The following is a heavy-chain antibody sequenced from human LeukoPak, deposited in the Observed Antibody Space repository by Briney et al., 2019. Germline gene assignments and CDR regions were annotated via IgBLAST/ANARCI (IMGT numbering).Heavy chain of an antibody. CDR1: GGSISSYY. CDR2: IYYSGST. J-gene: IGHJ4*02. Sequence: PSGTLSLTCTVSGGSISSYYWSWIRQPPGKGLEWIGYIYYSGSTNYNPSLKSRVTISVETSKNQFSLKLSSVTAADTAVYYCARDKLVAGIDYWGQGTLVTVSS. CDR3: ARDKLVAGIDY. D-gene: IGHD6-19*01. V-gene: IGHV4-59*01.